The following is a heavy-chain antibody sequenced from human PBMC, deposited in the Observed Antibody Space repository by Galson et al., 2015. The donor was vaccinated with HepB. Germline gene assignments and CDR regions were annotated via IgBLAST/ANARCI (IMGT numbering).Heavy chain of an antibody. V-gene: IGHV3-7*03. CDR3: ARHYDYVWGSYRIPGGYFDY. D-gene: IGHD3-16*02. Sequence: SLRLSCAASGFNFGSYWMSWVRQAPGKGLDWVANIKKDGSEKAYVDSVKRRFTISRDNAKNSLYLQMNSLRAEDTAVYYCARHYDYVWGSYRIPGGYFDYWGQGTLVTGSP. J-gene: IGHJ4*02. CDR2: IKKDGSEK. CDR1: GFNFGSYW.